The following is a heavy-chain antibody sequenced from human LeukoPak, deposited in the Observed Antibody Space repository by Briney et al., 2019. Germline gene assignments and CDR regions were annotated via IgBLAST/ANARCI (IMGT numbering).Heavy chain of an antibody. J-gene: IGHJ5*02. Sequence: PSETLSLTCTVSGGSISSGSYYWSWIRQPAGKGLEWIGRINTSGSTNYNPSLKSRVSISVDMSKNQLSLKLSSVTAADTAVYYCARAQTTVVTPVWFDPWGQGTLVTVSS. CDR1: GGSISSGSYY. D-gene: IGHD4-23*01. CDR2: INTSGST. V-gene: IGHV4-61*02. CDR3: ARAQTTVVTPVWFDP.